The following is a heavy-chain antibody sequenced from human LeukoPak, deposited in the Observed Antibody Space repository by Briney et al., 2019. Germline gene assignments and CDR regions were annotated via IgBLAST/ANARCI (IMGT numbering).Heavy chain of an antibody. V-gene: IGHV1-18*01. CDR1: GHTFTSYG. CDR3: ARDGGRSDLWFGELSYFDY. D-gene: IGHD3-10*01. Sequence: ASVKVSCKASGHTFTSYGISWVRQAPGQGLEWMGWISAYNGNTNYAQKLQGRVTTTTDTSTSTAYMELRSLRSDDTAVYYCARDGGRSDLWFGELSYFDYWGQGTLVTVSS. CDR2: ISAYNGNT. J-gene: IGHJ4*02.